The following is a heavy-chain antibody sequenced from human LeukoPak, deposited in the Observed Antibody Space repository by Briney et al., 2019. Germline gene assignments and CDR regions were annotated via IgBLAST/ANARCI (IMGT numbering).Heavy chain of an antibody. Sequence: SQTLSLTCAISGDSVSSKSVSWSWISQSPSGGLEFLGRTRYRSTWMTFYSLSVQSRMTINADTSRNRVSLRLNSVTPEDTALYYCVRDFNWGFDYWGQGTLVTVSS. CDR1: GDSVSSKSVS. V-gene: IGHV6-1*01. CDR3: VRDFNWGFDY. D-gene: IGHD7-27*01. CDR2: TRYRSTWMT. J-gene: IGHJ4*02.